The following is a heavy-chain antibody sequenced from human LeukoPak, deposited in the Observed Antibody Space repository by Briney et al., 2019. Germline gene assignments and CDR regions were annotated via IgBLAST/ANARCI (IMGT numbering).Heavy chain of an antibody. CDR2: ISGSGGNT. CDR1: GFTFTNFA. D-gene: IGHD6-19*01. Sequence: RGSLRLSCPASGFTFTNFAMSWVRQAPGTGLEWVSAISGSGGNTYYADSVKGRFTISRDNSKSTLFLQMNSLRAEDTAVYYCAKGPLIEVAGTTWDYWGQGTLVTVSS. CDR3: AKGPLIEVAGTTWDY. V-gene: IGHV3-23*01. J-gene: IGHJ4*02.